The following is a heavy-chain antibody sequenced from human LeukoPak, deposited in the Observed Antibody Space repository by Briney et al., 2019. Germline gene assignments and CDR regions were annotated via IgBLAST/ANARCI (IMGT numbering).Heavy chain of an antibody. CDR3: ARNFRELLSELTVNWFDP. D-gene: IGHD1-26*01. CDR2: INPNSGGT. CDR1: GYTFTGYY. V-gene: IGHV1-2*02. J-gene: IGHJ5*02. Sequence: GASVKVSCKASGYTFTGYYMHWVRQAPGQGLEWMGWINPNSGGTNYAQKFQGRVTMTRDTSISTAYMELSRLRSDDTAVYYCARNFRELLSELTVNWFDPWGQGTLVTVSP.